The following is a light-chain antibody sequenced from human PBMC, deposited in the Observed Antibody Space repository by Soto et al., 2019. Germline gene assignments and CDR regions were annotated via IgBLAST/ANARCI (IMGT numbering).Light chain of an antibody. CDR3: QTWGTGLLV. V-gene: IGLV4-69*01. J-gene: IGLJ3*02. CDR1: SGHSSHA. Sequence: QTVVTQSPSASASLGASVKLTCTLSSGHSSHAIAWHQQQPEKGPRYLMKLNSDGSHSKGDGIPDRFSGSSSGAERYLTISSLQSEDEADYYCQTWGTGLLVFGGGTQLTVL. CDR2: LNSDGSH.